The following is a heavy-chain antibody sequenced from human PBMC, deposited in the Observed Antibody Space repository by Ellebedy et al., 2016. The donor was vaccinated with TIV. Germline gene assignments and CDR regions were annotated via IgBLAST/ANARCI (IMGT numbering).Heavy chain of an antibody. V-gene: IGHV3-21*01. CDR1: GFTFSSYT. Sequence: GESLKISXTASGFTFSSYTMNWVRQAPGKGLEWVSSISSSSSYIYYADSVKGRFTISRDNSKNTLYLQMNSLRAEDTAVYYCARSGYSLLDAFDIWGQGTMVTVSS. J-gene: IGHJ3*02. CDR3: ARSGYSLLDAFDI. D-gene: IGHD5-18*01. CDR2: ISSSSSYI.